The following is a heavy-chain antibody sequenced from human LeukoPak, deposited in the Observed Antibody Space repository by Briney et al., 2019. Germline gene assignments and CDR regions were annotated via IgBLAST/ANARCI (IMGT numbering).Heavy chain of an antibody. V-gene: IGHV3-48*03. CDR3: ARDHSMVRGVRFFDY. CDR1: GFTFSSYE. Sequence: GGSLRLSCAASGFTFSSYEMNWVRQAPGKGLEWVSYISSSGSTIYYADSVKGRFTISRDNAKNSLYLQMNSLRAEDTAVYYCARDHSMVRGVRFFDYWGQGTLVTVSS. CDR2: ISSSGSTI. J-gene: IGHJ4*02. D-gene: IGHD3-10*01.